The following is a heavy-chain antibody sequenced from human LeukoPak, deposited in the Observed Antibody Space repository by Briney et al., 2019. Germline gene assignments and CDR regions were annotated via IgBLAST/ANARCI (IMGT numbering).Heavy chain of an antibody. Sequence: GGSLRLSCAASGFTFSNYAMNWVRQAPGKGLEWVSTIGSSGGSTYYADSVKGRFTISRDNSKNTLYLQMNSLRAEDTAVYYCARDGPPGVFDYWGQGTLVTVSS. CDR2: IGSSGGST. J-gene: IGHJ4*02. D-gene: IGHD3-10*01. CDR3: ARDGPPGVFDY. CDR1: GFTFSNYA. V-gene: IGHV3-23*01.